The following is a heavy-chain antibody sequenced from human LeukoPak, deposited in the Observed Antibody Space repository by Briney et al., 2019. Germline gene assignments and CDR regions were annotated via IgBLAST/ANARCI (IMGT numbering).Heavy chain of an antibody. Sequence: GGSLRLSCAASGYTVSSNYMSWVRQAPGKGLEWVSVIYSGGSTYYADSVKGRFTISRDNSKNTVYLQMNSLRAEDTAVYYCARGAPGRDILTGYYSFDYWGQGTLVTVSS. CDR3: ARGAPGRDILTGYYSFDY. CDR1: GYTVSSNY. D-gene: IGHD3-9*01. V-gene: IGHV3-66*01. CDR2: IYSGGST. J-gene: IGHJ4*02.